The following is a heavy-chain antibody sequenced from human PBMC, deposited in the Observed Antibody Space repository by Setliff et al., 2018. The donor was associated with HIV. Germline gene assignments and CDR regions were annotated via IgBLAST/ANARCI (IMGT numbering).Heavy chain of an antibody. V-gene: IGHV4-31*03. CDR1: GGSISSGGYY. D-gene: IGHD3-22*01. CDR2: IYYSGST. Sequence: PSETLSLTCTVSGGSISSGGYYWSWIRQHPGKGLEWIGYIYYSGSTYYNPSLKSRVTISVDTSKNQFSLKLSSVTAADTAVYYCAREQAGLYYHDSSGIPSHDAFDIWGQGTMVTVSS. CDR3: AREQAGLYYHDSSGIPSHDAFDI. J-gene: IGHJ3*02.